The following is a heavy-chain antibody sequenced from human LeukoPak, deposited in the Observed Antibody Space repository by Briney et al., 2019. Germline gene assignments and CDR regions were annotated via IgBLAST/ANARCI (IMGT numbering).Heavy chain of an antibody. CDR2: INPDDSVT. Sequence: GGSLRLSCAPSGFPFSAYSMLWVRQVPGKGLLWVSRINPDDSVTDYADSVKGRFTISRDNAKSTLYLQMNSLRDEDAAVYYCVTAGSYRFDNWGQGTLVTVSS. D-gene: IGHD3-10*01. V-gene: IGHV3-74*01. CDR1: GFPFSAYS. CDR3: VTAGSYRFDN. J-gene: IGHJ4*02.